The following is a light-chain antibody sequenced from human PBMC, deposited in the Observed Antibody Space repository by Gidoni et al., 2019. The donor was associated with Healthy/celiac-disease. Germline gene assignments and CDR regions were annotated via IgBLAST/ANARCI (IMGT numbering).Light chain of an antibody. Sequence: QSVLTQPPSASGTPGPRVTITCSGSSSNIGSNTVNWYQPLPGTAPKLLIYSNTQRPSGVPDRFSGSKSGTSASLAISGLQSEDEADYYCAAWDDSLNGPVFGGGTKLTVL. CDR1: SSNIGSNT. CDR2: SNT. CDR3: AAWDDSLNGPV. V-gene: IGLV1-44*01. J-gene: IGLJ2*01.